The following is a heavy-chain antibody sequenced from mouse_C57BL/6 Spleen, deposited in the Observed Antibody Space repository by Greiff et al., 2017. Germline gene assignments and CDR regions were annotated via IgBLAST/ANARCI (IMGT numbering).Heavy chain of an antibody. CDR1: GFTFSDYG. CDR3: ARGNSNVGTWFAY. D-gene: IGHD2-5*01. Sequence: VQLKESGGGLVKPGGSLKLSCAASGFTFSDYGMHWVRQAPEKGLEWVAYISSGSSTIYYADTVKGRFTISRDNAKNTLFLQMTSLRSEDTAMYYCARGNSNVGTWFAYWGQGTLVTVSA. V-gene: IGHV5-17*01. CDR2: ISSGSSTI. J-gene: IGHJ3*01.